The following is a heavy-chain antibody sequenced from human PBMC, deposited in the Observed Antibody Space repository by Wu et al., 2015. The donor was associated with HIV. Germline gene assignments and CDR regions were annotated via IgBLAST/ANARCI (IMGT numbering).Heavy chain of an antibody. CDR1: GYTFTGYY. CDR2: INPNSGGT. D-gene: IGHD6-13*01. Sequence: SVKVSCKASGYTFTGYYMHWVRQAPGQGLEWMGWINPNSGGTNYAQKFQGRVTMTRDTSISTAYMELSRLRSDDTAVYYCARDRGGAAAGTYDYWGQGTLVTVSS. J-gene: IGHJ4*02. V-gene: IGHV1-2*02. CDR3: ARDRGGAAAGTYDY.